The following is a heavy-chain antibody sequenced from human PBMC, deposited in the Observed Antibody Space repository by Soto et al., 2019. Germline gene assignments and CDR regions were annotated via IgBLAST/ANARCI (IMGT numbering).Heavy chain of an antibody. CDR2: ITPIFATA. V-gene: IGHV1-69*01. J-gene: IGHJ4*02. D-gene: IGHD4-17*01. CDR1: GGTFSSSA. Sequence: QVQLVQSGAEVKRPGSSVKVSCKASGGTFSSSAFNWVRQAPGHGLEWMGAITPIFATANYAQRFQGRLTISADASTTTVYMDLGSLTFDDTALYYCASPSAYGLFWGQGSLVTVSS. CDR3: ASPSAYGLF.